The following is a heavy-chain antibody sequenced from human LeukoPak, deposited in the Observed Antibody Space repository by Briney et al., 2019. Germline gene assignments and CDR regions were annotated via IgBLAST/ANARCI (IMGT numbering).Heavy chain of an antibody. Sequence: SETLSLACTVPDGSISNSFWNWVRQPPGKGLEWIAYIHTSGSTNYNPAFKSRVTLSVDTSKSQFSLRLNSVTASDTAVYYCANSYDGKIVPFDNWGQGTLVTVSS. V-gene: IGHV4-4*09. CDR1: DGSISNSF. CDR2: IHTSGST. CDR3: ANSYDGKIVPFDN. J-gene: IGHJ4*02. D-gene: IGHD4-23*01.